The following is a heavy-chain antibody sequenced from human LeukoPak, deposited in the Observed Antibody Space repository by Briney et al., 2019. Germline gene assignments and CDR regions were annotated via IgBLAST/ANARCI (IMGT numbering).Heavy chain of an antibody. J-gene: IGHJ6*03. Sequence: GGSLRLSCAASGFSFSSYAMSWVRQAPGMRLEWVSSISGSGEITYYADSLEGRFTISRDSSKNTLYLQMNSLRAEDTAVYYCARDGPYYDFWSGASPYYMDVWGKGTTVTVSS. CDR1: GFSFSSYA. V-gene: IGHV3-23*01. CDR2: ISGSGEIT. CDR3: ARDGPYYDFWSGASPYYMDV. D-gene: IGHD3-3*01.